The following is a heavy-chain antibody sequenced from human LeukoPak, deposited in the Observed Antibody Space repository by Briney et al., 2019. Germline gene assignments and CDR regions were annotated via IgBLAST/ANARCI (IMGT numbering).Heavy chain of an antibody. CDR3: ARIRAGYSSGWYYYYYGMDV. D-gene: IGHD6-19*01. V-gene: IGHV1-8*01. CDR1: GYTFTSYD. CDR2: MNPNSGNT. Sequence: ASVKVSCKASGYTFTSYDINWVRQATGQVLEWMGWMNPNSGNTGYAQKFQGRVTMTRNTSISTAYMELSSLRSEDTAVYYCARIRAGYSSGWYYYYYGMDVWGQGTTVTVSS. J-gene: IGHJ6*02.